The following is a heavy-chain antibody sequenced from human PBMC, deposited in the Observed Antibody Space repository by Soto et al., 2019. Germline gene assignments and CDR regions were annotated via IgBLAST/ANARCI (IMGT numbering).Heavy chain of an antibody. CDR1: GFAFSNAW. CDR2: ISSSSSYT. D-gene: IGHD6-13*01. V-gene: IGHV3-11*06. CDR3: ARDQIVGWGIAAAGDRFDP. J-gene: IGHJ5*02. Sequence: PGGSLRLSCAASGFAFSNAWINWVRQAPGKGLEWVSYISSSSSYTNYADSVKGRFTISRDNAKNSLYLQMNSLRAEDTAVYYCARDQIVGWGIAAAGDRFDPWGQGTLVTVSS.